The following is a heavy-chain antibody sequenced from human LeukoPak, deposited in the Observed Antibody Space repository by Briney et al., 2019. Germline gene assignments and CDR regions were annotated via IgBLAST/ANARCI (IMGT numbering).Heavy chain of an antibody. J-gene: IGHJ3*02. V-gene: IGHV4-34*01. CDR2: INHSGST. CDR3: AKIGSSGWYDAFDI. CDR1: GGSFSGYY. Sequence: SETLSLTCAVYGGSFSGYYWSWIRQPPGKGLEWIGEINHSGSTNYNPSLKSRVTISVDTSKNQFSLKLSSVTAADTAVYYCAKIGSSGWYDAFDIWGQGTMVTVSS. D-gene: IGHD6-19*01.